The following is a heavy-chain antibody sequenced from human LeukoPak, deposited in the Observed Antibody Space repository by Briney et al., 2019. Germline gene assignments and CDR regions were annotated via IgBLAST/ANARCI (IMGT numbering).Heavy chain of an antibody. J-gene: IGHJ4*02. V-gene: IGHV3-21*01. CDR1: GFTFSSYS. Sequence: GGSLRLSCAASGFTFSSYSMNWVRQAPGKGLEWVSSISSSSSYIYYADSVKGRFTISRDNAKNSLYLQMNSLRAEDTAVYYCAMTLRGWVLPDYWGQGTLVTVSS. CDR2: ISSSSSYI. D-gene: IGHD1-26*01. CDR3: AMTLRGWVLPDY.